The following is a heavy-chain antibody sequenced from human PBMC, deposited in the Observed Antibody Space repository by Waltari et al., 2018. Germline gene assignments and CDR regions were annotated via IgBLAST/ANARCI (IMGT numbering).Heavy chain of an antibody. V-gene: IGHV4-59*01. Sequence: QVQLQESGPGLVKPSETLSLTCTVSGGSISSYYWSWIRQPPGKGLEWIGYIYYSGSTNYNPSLKSRVTISVDTSKNQFSLKLSSVTAADTAVYYCARSIAVAGTGDWYFDLWGRGTLVTVSS. CDR2: IYYSGST. CDR3: ARSIAVAGTGDWYFDL. J-gene: IGHJ2*01. D-gene: IGHD6-19*01. CDR1: GGSISSYY.